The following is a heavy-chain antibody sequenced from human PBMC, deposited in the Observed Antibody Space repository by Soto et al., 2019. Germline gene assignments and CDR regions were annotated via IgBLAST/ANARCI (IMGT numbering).Heavy chain of an antibody. CDR2: IYYSGST. V-gene: IGHV4-59*08. CDR3: ARQQYDFWSGFPTHYYYYYIDV. D-gene: IGHD3-3*01. Sequence: PSETLSLTCTVSGGSISSYYWSWIRQPPGKGLEWIGYIYYSGSTNYNPSLKSRVTISVDTSKNQCSLKLSSVTAADTAVYYCARQQYDFWSGFPTHYYYYYIDVWGKATTVTVSS. J-gene: IGHJ6*03. CDR1: GGSISSYY.